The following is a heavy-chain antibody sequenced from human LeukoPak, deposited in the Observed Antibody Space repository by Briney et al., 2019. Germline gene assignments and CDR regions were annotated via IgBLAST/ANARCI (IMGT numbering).Heavy chain of an antibody. Sequence: PSETLSLTCTVSGGSISSSSYYWGWIRQPPGKGLEWIGYIYYSGSTDYNPSLRSRVTISVDTSKNQVSLKLTSVIAADTAVYYCARDPNSSRAFDIWGQGTMVTVSS. D-gene: IGHD6-19*01. CDR3: ARDPNSSRAFDI. J-gene: IGHJ3*02. CDR1: GGSISSSSYY. CDR2: IYYSGST. V-gene: IGHV4-61*01.